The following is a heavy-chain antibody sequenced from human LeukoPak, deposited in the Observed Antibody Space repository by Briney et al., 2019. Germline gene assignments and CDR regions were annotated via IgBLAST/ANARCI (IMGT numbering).Heavy chain of an antibody. CDR3: AKDQGIPYYDFWSGYYRNYYGMDV. D-gene: IGHD3-3*01. Sequence: SETLSLTCTVSGGSISSGSYYWSWIRQPAGKGLEWIGRIYTSGSTNYNPSLKSRVTISVDTSKNQFSLKLSSVTAADTAVYYCAKDQGIPYYDFWSGYYRNYYGMDVWGQGTTVTVSS. CDR2: IYTSGST. V-gene: IGHV4-61*02. CDR1: GGSISSGSYY. J-gene: IGHJ6*02.